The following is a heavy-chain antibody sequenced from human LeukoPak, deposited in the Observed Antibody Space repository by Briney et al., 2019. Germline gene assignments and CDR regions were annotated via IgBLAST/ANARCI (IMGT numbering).Heavy chain of an antibody. V-gene: IGHV3-23*01. CDR2: ISGSGGST. CDR1: GFTFISYA. D-gene: IGHD6-19*01. CDR3: AKFGRSGWSPFYFDY. Sequence: GASLRLSCAASGFTFISYAMTRVRQAPGKGLEWVSVISGSGGSTYYADSVKGRFTVSRDNSKNTLYLQMNSLRGEDMALYYCAKFGRSGWSPFYFDYWGQGTLVTVSS. J-gene: IGHJ4*02.